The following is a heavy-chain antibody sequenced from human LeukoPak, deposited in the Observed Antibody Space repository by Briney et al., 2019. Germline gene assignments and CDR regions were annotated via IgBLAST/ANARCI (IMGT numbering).Heavy chain of an antibody. CDR3: ASNPITIFGVVNLYYFDY. Sequence: GSLRLSCAASGFTFSSYSMNWVRQAPGKGLEWVSYLSSSSSTIYYADSVKGRFTISRDNAKNSLYLQMNSLRAEDTAVYYCASNPITIFGVVNLYYFDYWGQGTLVTVSS. CDR1: GFTFSSYS. V-gene: IGHV3-48*01. D-gene: IGHD3-3*01. J-gene: IGHJ4*02. CDR2: LSSSSSTI.